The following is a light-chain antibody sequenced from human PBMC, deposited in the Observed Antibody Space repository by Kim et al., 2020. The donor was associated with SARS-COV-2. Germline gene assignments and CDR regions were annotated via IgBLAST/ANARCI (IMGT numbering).Light chain of an antibody. Sequence: LSPGKTARITCSGDVLAKKYARWFHQKPGQAPVLVIYKDSERPSGIPERFSGSTSGTTVTLTISGAQVEDEADYYCYSAADNNLVFGGGTQLTVL. CDR3: YSAADNNLV. V-gene: IGLV3-27*01. CDR1: VLAKKY. CDR2: KDS. J-gene: IGLJ3*02.